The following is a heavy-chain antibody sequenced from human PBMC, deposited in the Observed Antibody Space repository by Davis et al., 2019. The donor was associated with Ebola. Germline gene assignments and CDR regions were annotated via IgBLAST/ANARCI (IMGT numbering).Heavy chain of an antibody. D-gene: IGHD2-15*01. CDR2: ISSRGSII. Sequence: PGGSLRLSCAASGFTFSDYYMTWMRQASGRGLECVSYISSRGSIIYYADSVKGRFTISRDNTKNSLYLQMNSLRAEDTAVYYCASSTVGYYYGMDVWGQGTTVTVSS. V-gene: IGHV3-11*04. CDR1: GFTFSDYY. J-gene: IGHJ6*02. CDR3: ASSTVGYYYGMDV.